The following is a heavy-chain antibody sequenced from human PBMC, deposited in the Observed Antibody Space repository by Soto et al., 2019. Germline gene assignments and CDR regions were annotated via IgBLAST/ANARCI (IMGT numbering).Heavy chain of an antibody. CDR1: DFTFSSYG. J-gene: IGHJ4*01. Sequence: PGGSLRLSCAASDFTFSSYGIHWVRQAPGKGLEWVAVISYDGSNKQYGDSVKGRLTMSRDNFKNTVHLQMSSLRVEDTAVYCCAKDTYYHDSSGYYVFDYWGQGTLVTVSS. V-gene: IGHV3-30*18. CDR2: ISYDGSNK. CDR3: AKDTYYHDSSGYYVFDY. D-gene: IGHD3-22*01.